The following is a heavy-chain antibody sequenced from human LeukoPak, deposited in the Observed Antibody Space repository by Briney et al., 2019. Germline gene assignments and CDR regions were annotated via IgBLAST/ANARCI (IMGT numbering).Heavy chain of an antibody. CDR2: IYYSGST. J-gene: IGHJ6*02. V-gene: IGHV4-59*12. CDR3: ARLRNYYDSSGSTPSYYYYGMDV. CDR1: GGSISSYY. Sequence: PSETLSLTCTVSGGSISSYYWSWIRQPPGKGLEWIGYIYYSGSTNYNPSLKSRVTISVDKSKNQFSLKLSSVTAADTAVYYCARLRNYYDSSGSTPSYYYYGMDVWGQGTTVTVSS. D-gene: IGHD3-22*01.